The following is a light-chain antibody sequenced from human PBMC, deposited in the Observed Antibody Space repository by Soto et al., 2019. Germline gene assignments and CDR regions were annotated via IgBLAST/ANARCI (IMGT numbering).Light chain of an antibody. CDR3: LLSYSGARLYV. CDR1: PEAVTSGHY. CDR2: DTS. V-gene: IGLV7-46*01. J-gene: IGLJ1*01. Sequence: QAVVTQEPSLTVSPGGTVTLTCGSTPEAVTSGHYPYWFQQKPGQAPRTLIYDTSNKHSWTPARFSGSLLGGKAALTLSGAQPEDEAEYYCLLSYSGARLYVFGTGTKVTVL.